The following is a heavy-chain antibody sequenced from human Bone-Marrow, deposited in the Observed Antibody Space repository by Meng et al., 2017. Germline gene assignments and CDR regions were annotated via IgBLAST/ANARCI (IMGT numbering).Heavy chain of an antibody. V-gene: IGHV1-46*01. CDR2: INPSGGST. Sequence: ASVKVSCKASGYTFTSYGISWVRQAPGQGLEWMGIINPSGGSTSYAQKFQGRVTMTRDTSTSTVYMELSSLRSEDTAVYYCARDGIFAAIARTFDYWGQGTLVTVSS. CDR1: GYTFTSYG. J-gene: IGHJ4*02. CDR3: ARDGIFAAIARTFDY. D-gene: IGHD2-2*01.